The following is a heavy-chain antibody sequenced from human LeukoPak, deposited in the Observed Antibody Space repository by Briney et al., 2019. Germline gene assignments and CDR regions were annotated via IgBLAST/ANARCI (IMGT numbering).Heavy chain of an antibody. CDR3: ASGTGYSSGWYFDY. V-gene: IGHV4-39*01. J-gene: IGHJ4*02. Sequence: SETLSLTCTVSGGPISSSSYYWGWIRQPPGKGLEWIGSIYYSGSTYYNPSLKSRVTISVDTSKNQFSLKLSSVTAADTAVYYCASGTGYSSGWYFDYWGQGTLVTVSS. CDR2: IYYSGST. D-gene: IGHD6-19*01. CDR1: GGPISSSSYY.